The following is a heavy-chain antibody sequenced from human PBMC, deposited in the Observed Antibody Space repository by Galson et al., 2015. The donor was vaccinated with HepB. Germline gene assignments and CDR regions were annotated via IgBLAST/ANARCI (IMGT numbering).Heavy chain of an antibody. CDR1: GFSFSSKW. Sequence: SLRLSCAASGFSFSSKWMIWVRQAPGKGLEWVANIKEDGSEKYYLDSVKGRFTISRDNSKDSLYLQMNSLTVEDTAVYYCVRVTASSWYVEYFQYWGQGALVIVSS. J-gene: IGHJ1*01. D-gene: IGHD6-13*01. CDR3: VRVTASSWYVEYFQY. V-gene: IGHV3-7*03. CDR2: IKEDGSEK.